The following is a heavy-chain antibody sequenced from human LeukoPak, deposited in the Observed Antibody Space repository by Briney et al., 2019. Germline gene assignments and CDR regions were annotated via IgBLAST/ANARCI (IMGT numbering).Heavy chain of an antibody. V-gene: IGHV4-34*01. D-gene: IGHD4-23*01. Sequence: SETLSLTCAVYGGSFSGYYWSWIRQPPGKGLEWIGEINHSGSTNYNPSLKSRVTISVDTSKNQFSLKLSSVTAADTAVYYCARAVDPARAFDIWGQGTMVTVSS. J-gene: IGHJ3*02. CDR1: GGSFSGYY. CDR2: INHSGST. CDR3: ARAVDPARAFDI.